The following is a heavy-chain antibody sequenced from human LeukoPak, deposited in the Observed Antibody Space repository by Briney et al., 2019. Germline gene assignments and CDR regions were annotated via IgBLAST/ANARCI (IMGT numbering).Heavy chain of an antibody. Sequence: GASVKVSCKASGGTSSSYAISWVRQAPGQGLEWMGGIIPIFGTANYAQKFQGRVTITTDESTSTAYMELSSLRSEDTAVYYCATQGEKTHQSSGGSCYSLDYWGQGTLVTVSS. D-gene: IGHD2-15*01. J-gene: IGHJ4*02. CDR2: IIPIFGTA. V-gene: IGHV1-69*05. CDR3: ATQGEKTHQSSGGSCYSLDY. CDR1: GGTSSSYA.